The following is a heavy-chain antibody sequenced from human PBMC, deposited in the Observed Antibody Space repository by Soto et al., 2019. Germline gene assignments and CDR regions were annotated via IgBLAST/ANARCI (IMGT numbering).Heavy chain of an antibody. D-gene: IGHD6-13*01. CDR2: IYYSGST. CDR3: ARDVLAAAGPSSYYFDY. J-gene: IGHJ4*02. Sequence: TLSLTCTVSGGSISSGDYYWSWIRQPPGKGLEWIGYIYYSGSTYYNPSLKSRVTISVDTSKNQFSLKLSSVTAADTAVYYCARDVLAAAGPSSYYFDYWGQGTLVTVSS. CDR1: GGSISSGDYY. V-gene: IGHV4-30-4*01.